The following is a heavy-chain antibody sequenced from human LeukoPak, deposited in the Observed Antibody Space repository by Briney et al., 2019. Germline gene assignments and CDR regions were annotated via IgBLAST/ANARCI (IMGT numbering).Heavy chain of an antibody. CDR3: ARDPPIFCSSTSCYAGYFDY. V-gene: IGHV1-2*02. D-gene: IGHD2-2*01. J-gene: IGHJ4*02. CDR1: AYTFTCYY. CDR2: INPNSGGT. Sequence: GASVKVSCKSSAYTFTCYYMHWVRQAPGQGLEWMGCINPNSGGTNYAQKFQGRVTMTSATSISTAYMELSRLRSDDTAVYYCARDPPIFCSSTSCYAGYFDYWGQGTLVTVSS.